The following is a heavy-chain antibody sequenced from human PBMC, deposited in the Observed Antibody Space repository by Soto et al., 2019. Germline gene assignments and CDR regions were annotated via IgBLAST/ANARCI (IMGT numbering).Heavy chain of an antibody. CDR1: GGSISSGGFH. D-gene: IGHD2-15*01. Sequence: QVQLQESGPGLVKPSQTLSLTCTVSGGSISSGGFHWSWIRQHPGKGLEWIGFIFYSGSTYYNPSLKSRVTISVDTSKNQFSLKLSSVTAADTAVYYCARGVGYCSGGGCYYYYYGMDVWGQGTTVTVSS. CDR2: IFYSGST. CDR3: ARGVGYCSGGGCYYYYYGMDV. V-gene: IGHV4-31*03. J-gene: IGHJ6*02.